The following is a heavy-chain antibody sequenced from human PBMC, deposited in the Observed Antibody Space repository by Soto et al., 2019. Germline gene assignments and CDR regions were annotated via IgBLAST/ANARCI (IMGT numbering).Heavy chain of an antibody. D-gene: IGHD3-10*01. CDR1: GGTFSSYA. J-gene: IGHJ6*02. CDR3: ARDEVTMVRGGFVHEKGGYLYYYYGMDV. Sequence: ASVKVSCKASGGTFSSYAISWVRQAPGQGLEWMGGIIPIFGTANYAQKFQGRVTITADESTSTAYMELSSRRSEDTAVYYCARDEVTMVRGGFVHEKGGYLYYYYGMDVWGQGTTVTVSS. CDR2: IIPIFGTA. V-gene: IGHV1-69*13.